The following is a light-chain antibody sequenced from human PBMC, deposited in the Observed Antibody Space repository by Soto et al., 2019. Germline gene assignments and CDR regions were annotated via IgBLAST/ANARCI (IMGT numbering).Light chain of an antibody. CDR1: QGISSY. CDR3: QQLNSYPS. V-gene: IGKV1-9*01. J-gene: IGKJ4*01. CDR2: AAS. Sequence: DIQLTQSPSFLSASVGDRVTITCRASQGISSYLAWYQQKPGKAPKLLIYAASTLQSGVPSRFSGSGSGTEFTLTISSLQPEDFATYCCQQLNSYPSFGGGTKGDIK.